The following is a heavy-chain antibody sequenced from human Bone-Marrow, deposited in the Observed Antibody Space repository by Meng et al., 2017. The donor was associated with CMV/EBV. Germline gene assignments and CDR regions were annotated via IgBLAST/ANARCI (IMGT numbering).Heavy chain of an antibody. CDR2: ISGTGGST. CDR3: DRYCTSNSCYPQYGMDV. V-gene: IGHV3-23*01. Sequence: GESLKISCAASGFTFSSYAMSWVRQAPGKGLEWVSAISGTGGSTYYGDSVKGRFTISRDNSKNTPYLQMNSLRAEDTAVYYCDRYCTSNSCYPQYGMDVWGQGTTVTVSS. J-gene: IGHJ6*02. CDR1: GFTFSSYA. D-gene: IGHD2-2*01.